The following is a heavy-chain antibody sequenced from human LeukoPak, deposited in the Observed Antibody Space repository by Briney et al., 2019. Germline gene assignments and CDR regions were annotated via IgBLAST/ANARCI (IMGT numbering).Heavy chain of an antibody. D-gene: IGHD7-27*01. CDR2: IYSGGST. Sequence: GGSLRLSCAASGFTVSSNYMSWVRQAPGKGLEWVSVIYSGGSTYYADSVKGRFTISRDNSKNTLYLQMNSLRAEDTAVYYCAREPADDWGSLWGQGTLVTVSS. J-gene: IGHJ4*02. V-gene: IGHV3-66*01. CDR3: AREPADDWGSL. CDR1: GFTVSSNY.